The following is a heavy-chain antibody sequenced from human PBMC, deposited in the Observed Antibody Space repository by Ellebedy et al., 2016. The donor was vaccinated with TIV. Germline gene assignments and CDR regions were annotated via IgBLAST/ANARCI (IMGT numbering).Heavy chain of an antibody. CDR3: AGGRSSGWAFDY. V-gene: IGHV2-70*11. Sequence: SGPTLVKPTQTLTLTCTFSGFSLSTSRVGVSWIRQPPGKALEWLARIDWDDDKYYSPSLRTRLSISKDTSKNQVVLTMTNMDPVDTATYYCAGGRSSGWAFDYWGLGALVTVSS. CDR2: IDWDDDK. CDR1: GFSLSTSRVG. J-gene: IGHJ4*01. D-gene: IGHD6-19*01.